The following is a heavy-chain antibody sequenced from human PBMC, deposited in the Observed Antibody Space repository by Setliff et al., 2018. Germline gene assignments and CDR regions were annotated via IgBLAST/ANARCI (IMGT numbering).Heavy chain of an antibody. Sequence: GESLKISCEASGFTFDDHTMHWVRQAPGRGLEWISIISWDGVSAEYAASVRGRFAIARDNSKNILYLQMNSLRRDDTALYFCARAIGDYVMDSWGQGTQVTVSS. CDR3: ARAIGDYVMDS. D-gene: IGHD4-17*01. CDR1: GFTFDDHT. V-gene: IGHV3-43*01. J-gene: IGHJ4*02. CDR2: ISWDGVSA.